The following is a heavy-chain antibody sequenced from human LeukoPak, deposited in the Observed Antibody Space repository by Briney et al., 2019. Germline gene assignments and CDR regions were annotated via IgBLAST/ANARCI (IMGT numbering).Heavy chain of an antibody. D-gene: IGHD3-22*01. V-gene: IGHV3-20*04. CDR2: ITGNGGSV. J-gene: IGHJ4*01. Sequence: PGESLKISCAASGFTFADYGMSWVRQAPGKGLEWVSGITGNGGSVGYADAMKGRFTVSRDNAKNSLYLQMNSLRDEDTALYYCARGHVGSGYYYFDSWGQGTLVTVSS. CDR3: ARGHVGSGYYYFDS. CDR1: GFTFADYG.